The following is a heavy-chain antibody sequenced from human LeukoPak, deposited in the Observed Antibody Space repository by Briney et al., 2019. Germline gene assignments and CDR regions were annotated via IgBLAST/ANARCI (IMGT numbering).Heavy chain of an antibody. V-gene: IGHV3-48*03. CDR1: GFTFSSYD. CDR2: ISSGGYTI. D-gene: IGHD5-12*01. CDR3: ARVRGYSGYVLGYWLDP. J-gene: IGHJ5*02. Sequence: PGGSLRLSCAASGFTFSSYDMNWVRQAPGKGLEWVSSISSGGYTIYYADSVKGRFTISRDNAKNSLFLQMNSLRAEDTAVYYCARVRGYSGYVLGYWLDPWGQGTLVTDSS.